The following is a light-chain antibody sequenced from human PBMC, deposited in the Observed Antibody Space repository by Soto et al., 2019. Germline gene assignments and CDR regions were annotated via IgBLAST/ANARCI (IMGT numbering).Light chain of an antibody. V-gene: IGKV1-17*01. CDR2: DAS. J-gene: IGKJ1*01. CDR3: LQYNSYPWT. Sequence: DIQMTQSPSSLSASVGDRVTITCRASQGIRSGLGWYQQKPAKAPKRLTYDASNLQSGVPSRFTGSGSGTEFTLTISSLQPEDFATYYCLQYNSYPWTFGQGTKVEIK. CDR1: QGIRSG.